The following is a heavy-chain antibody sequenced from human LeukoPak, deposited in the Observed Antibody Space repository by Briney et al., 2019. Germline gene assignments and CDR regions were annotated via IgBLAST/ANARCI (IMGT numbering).Heavy chain of an antibody. Sequence: PSETLSLTCNVSGGAITGHYWSWLRQSPETGLEWIGFIYFNGMTKYSPPLESRVTISVDTSKNQFSLRLTAVTAADTAVYFCARQFPPYQSGSHYFDNWGQGMQVTVSS. CDR1: GGAITGHY. V-gene: IGHV4-59*08. D-gene: IGHD3-10*01. CDR3: ARQFPPYQSGSHYFDN. CDR2: IYFNGMT. J-gene: IGHJ4*02.